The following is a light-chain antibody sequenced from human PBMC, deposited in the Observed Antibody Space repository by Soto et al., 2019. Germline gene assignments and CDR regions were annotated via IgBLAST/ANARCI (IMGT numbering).Light chain of an antibody. CDR1: QSISTN. CDR2: AAS. Sequence: DIQMTQSPSSLSASLGDRVTITCRASQSISTNLNWYQQKPGRVPKLLIYAASSLQSGVPSRFSGSGSGTDFTLTISSLQPEDCATYYCQQSYSSPPTFGQGTKVEIK. CDR3: QQSYSSPPT. J-gene: IGKJ1*01. V-gene: IGKV1-39*01.